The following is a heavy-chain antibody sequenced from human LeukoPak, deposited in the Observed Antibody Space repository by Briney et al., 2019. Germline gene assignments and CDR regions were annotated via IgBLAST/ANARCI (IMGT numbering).Heavy chain of an antibody. CDR1: GFTVSSNY. CDR2: IYSGGNT. CDR3: ARDRAVPGRGSSFDY. V-gene: IGHV3-53*01. Sequence: PGGSLRLSCAASGFTVSSNYMTWVRQAPGKGLEWVSTIYSGGNTYYADSVKGRFTISRDNSKNTLFLQMNSLRAEDTAVYYCARDRAVPGRGSSFDYWGQGTLVTVSS. D-gene: IGHD6-19*01. J-gene: IGHJ4*02.